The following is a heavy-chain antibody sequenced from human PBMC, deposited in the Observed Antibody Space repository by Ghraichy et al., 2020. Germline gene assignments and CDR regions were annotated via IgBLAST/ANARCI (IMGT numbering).Heavy chain of an antibody. J-gene: IGHJ4*02. D-gene: IGHD5/OR15-5a*01. CDR2: INQVGNED. Sequence: GESLNISCATSGFIFTDFWMGWVRLAPGKGLEGLAKINQVGNEDYYVDSVKGRFTISRDNAKNSLWLHMISLRVEDTAVYYCVRISVYNLDYWGQGTLVTVSS. V-gene: IGHV3-7*01. CDR1: GFIFTDFW. CDR3: VRISVYNLDY.